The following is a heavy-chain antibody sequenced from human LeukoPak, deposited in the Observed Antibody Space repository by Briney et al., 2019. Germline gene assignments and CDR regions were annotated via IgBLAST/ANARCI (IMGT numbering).Heavy chain of an antibody. CDR2: ISSNGDTT. Sequence: GGSLRLSCSASGFIFSSYTMQWVRHAPEKGLEYVSAISSNGDTTYYATSVKGRFTISRDNSKDTLYLQVGSLRAEDTAVYYCARSVPAAMSAFDIWGQGTMVTVSS. CDR3: ARSVPAAMSAFDI. V-gene: IGHV3-64*01. D-gene: IGHD2-2*01. CDR1: GFIFSSYT. J-gene: IGHJ3*02.